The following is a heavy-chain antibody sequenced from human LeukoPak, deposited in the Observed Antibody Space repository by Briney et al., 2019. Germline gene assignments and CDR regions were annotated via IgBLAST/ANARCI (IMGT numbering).Heavy chain of an antibody. J-gene: IGHJ4*02. CDR2: INPNSGGT. CDR1: GYTFTGYY. D-gene: IGHD3-22*01. V-gene: IGHV1-2*02. CDR3: ARGRRFDSSGYPLGY. Sequence: ASVKVSCKASGYTFTGYYMHWVRQAPGQGLEWMGWINPNSGGTNYAQKLQGRVTMTRDTSISTAYMELSRLRSDDTAVYYCARGRRFDSSGYPLGYWGQGTLVTVSS.